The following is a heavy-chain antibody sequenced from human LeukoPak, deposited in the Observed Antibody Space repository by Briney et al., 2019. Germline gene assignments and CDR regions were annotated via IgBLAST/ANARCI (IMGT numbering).Heavy chain of an antibody. J-gene: IGHJ4*02. CDR3: ASRER. V-gene: IGHV4-39*07. Sequence: SETLSLTCTVSGGSISSGSYYWSWIRQPPGKGLEWIGEINHSGSTNYNPSLKSRVTISIDTSKNQFSLKLSSVTAADTAVYYCASRERWGQGTLVTVSS. CDR2: INHSGST. CDR1: GGSISSGSYY.